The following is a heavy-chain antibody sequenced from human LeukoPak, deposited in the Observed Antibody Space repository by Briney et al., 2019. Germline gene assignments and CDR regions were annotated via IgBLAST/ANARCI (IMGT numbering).Heavy chain of an antibody. D-gene: IGHD3-3*01. V-gene: IGHV3-21*01. Sequence: GGSLRLSCAASGFTFRSYAMSWVRQAPGKGLEWVSSISSSSSYIYYADSVKGRFTISRDNAKNSLYLQMNSLRAEDTAVYYCARAHRSYYDFWSGYFDYWGQGTLVTVSS. J-gene: IGHJ4*02. CDR2: ISSSSSYI. CDR1: GFTFRSYA. CDR3: ARAHRSYYDFWSGYFDY.